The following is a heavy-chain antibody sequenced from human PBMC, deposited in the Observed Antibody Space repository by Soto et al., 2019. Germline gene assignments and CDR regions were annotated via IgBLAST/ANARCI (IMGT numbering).Heavy chain of an antibody. CDR3: GREYCQGSSCYGVDY. J-gene: IGHJ4*01. D-gene: IGHD2-15*01. CDR1: GYTFTDFG. V-gene: IGHV1-18*01. Sequence: QVQLVQSGAEVKNPGASVRVSCKASGYTFTDFGISWVRQAPGQGPEWMGWISAYNDNAKYAQRIHGRVTMTTDTSTSTAYMELRSLRSDDTAVYYCGREYCQGSSCYGVDYWGHGTQVTISS. CDR2: ISAYNDNA.